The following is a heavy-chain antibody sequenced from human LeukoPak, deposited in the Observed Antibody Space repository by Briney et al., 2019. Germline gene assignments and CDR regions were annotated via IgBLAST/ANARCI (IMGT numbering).Heavy chain of an antibody. V-gene: IGHV4-59*01. J-gene: IGHJ4*02. CDR2: IYYSGST. CDR1: GGSISSYY. CDR3: ARGKSLAYFDY. Sequence: SETLSLTCTVSGGSISSYYWSWLRQPPGKGLEWIGYIYYSGSTNYNPSLKSRVTISVDTSKNQFSLKLSSVTAADTAVYYCARGKSLAYFDYWGQGTLVTVSS. D-gene: IGHD3-16*01.